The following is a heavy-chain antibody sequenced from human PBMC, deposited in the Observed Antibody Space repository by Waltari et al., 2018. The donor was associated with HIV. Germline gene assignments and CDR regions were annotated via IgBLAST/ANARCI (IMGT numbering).Heavy chain of an antibody. D-gene: IGHD2-15*01. V-gene: IGHV1-18*01. J-gene: IGHJ4*02. CDR2: ISGDNGHK. CDR3: ARGGNVVVPASLNY. CDR1: GYTFTRFG. Sequence: QVQLVQSGAEVKNPGASVKVSCKASGYTFTRFGFNWVRQAPGQGLEWMGWISGDNGHKNFAQKFQCRVTLTTDTSTGTAYMELRSLRSDDTAVYYCARGGNVVVPASLNYWGQGTLVTVSS.